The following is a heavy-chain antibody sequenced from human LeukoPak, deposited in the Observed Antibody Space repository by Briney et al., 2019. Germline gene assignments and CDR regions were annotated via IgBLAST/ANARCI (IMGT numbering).Heavy chain of an antibody. CDR3: ARGVDYYDSSGYYYDY. J-gene: IGHJ4*02. CDR1: GGSISSSSYY. D-gene: IGHD3-22*01. V-gene: IGHV4-39*07. Sequence: SETLSLTCTVSGGSISSSSYYWAWIRQPPGKGLEWIGSVSYNGGTSYTPSLKSRVTMAVDTSKNQFSLKLSSATAADTAVYYCARGVDYYDSSGYYYDYWGQGTLVTVSS. CDR2: VSYNGGT.